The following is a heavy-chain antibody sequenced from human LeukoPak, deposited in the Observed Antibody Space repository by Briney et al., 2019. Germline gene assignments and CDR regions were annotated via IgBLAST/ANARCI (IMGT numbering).Heavy chain of an antibody. J-gene: IGHJ4*02. CDR2: IIPILGIA. V-gene: IGHV1-69*04. CDR3: ARDAYGGNPGYYYFDY. CDR1: GGTFSSYA. Sequence: SVKASCKASGGTFSSYAISWVRQAPGQGLEWMGRIIPILGIANYAQKFQGRVTITADKSTSTAYMELSSLRSEDTAVYYCARDAYGGNPGYYYFDYWGQGTLVTVSS. D-gene: IGHD4-23*01.